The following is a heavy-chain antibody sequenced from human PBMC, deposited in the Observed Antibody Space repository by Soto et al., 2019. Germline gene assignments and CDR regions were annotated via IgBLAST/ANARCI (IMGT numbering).Heavy chain of an antibody. CDR3: AKGGRQLLVTYDFNY. CDR2: VSQDGRNT. D-gene: IGHD6-19*01. Sequence: VQLVESGGGVVQPGRSLRLSCAASGFTFSDYAMHWVRQAPGKGLEWVAVVSQDGRNTHYADSVKGRFTIPRDSSMNTVSLEMTSLRAEDTAVDSCAKGGRQLLVTYDFNYWGQGALVTVSS. J-gene: IGHJ4*02. CDR1: GFTFSDYA. V-gene: IGHV3-30*18.